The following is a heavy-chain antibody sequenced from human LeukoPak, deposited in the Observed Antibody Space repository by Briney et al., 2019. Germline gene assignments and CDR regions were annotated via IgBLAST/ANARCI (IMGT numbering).Heavy chain of an antibody. CDR1: GDSISSSNYY. CDR2: IYYSGST. V-gene: IGHV4-39*01. Sequence: PSETLSLTCTVSGDSISSSNYYWGWSRQPPGKGLEWIASIYYSGSTNYNPSLKSRVTISVDTSKNQFSLKLNSVTAADTAIYYCACMTIGGSIDYWGQGTLVTVSS. J-gene: IGHJ4*02. D-gene: IGHD3-9*01. CDR3: ACMTIGGSIDY.